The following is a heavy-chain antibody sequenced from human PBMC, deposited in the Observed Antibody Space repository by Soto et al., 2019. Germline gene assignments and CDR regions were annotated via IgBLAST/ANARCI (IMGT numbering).Heavy chain of an antibody. CDR3: AKTTDMITFGGTDFDY. CDR2: MNPNSGNT. D-gene: IGHD3-16*01. CDR1: GYTFTSYD. Sequence: APVKVSCKASGYTFTSYDINWVRQATGQGLEWMGWMNPNSGNTGYAQKFQGRVTMTRNTSISTAYMELSSLRSEDTAVYYCAKTTDMITFGGTDFDYWGQGTLVTVSS. V-gene: IGHV1-8*01. J-gene: IGHJ4*02.